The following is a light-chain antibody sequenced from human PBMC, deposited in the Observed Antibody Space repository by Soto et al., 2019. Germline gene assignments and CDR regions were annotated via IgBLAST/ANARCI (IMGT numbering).Light chain of an antibody. Sequence: QPVLTQPPSVSGAPGQRVTISCTGSSSNIGAGYDVHWYQQLPGTATKLLIYGNSNRPSGVPDRFSGSKAGTSASLAITGLQAEDEADYYCQSYDSSLGGNVVFGGGTKLTVL. CDR1: SSNIGAGYD. J-gene: IGLJ2*01. V-gene: IGLV1-40*01. CDR2: GNS. CDR3: QSYDSSLGGNVV.